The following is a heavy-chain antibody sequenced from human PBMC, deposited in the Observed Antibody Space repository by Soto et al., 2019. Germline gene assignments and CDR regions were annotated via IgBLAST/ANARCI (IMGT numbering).Heavy chain of an antibody. CDR3: ARGGVDYYDSSGYYFSPYYFDY. J-gene: IGHJ4*02. V-gene: IGHV4-30-2*01. CDR1: GGSISSGGYS. D-gene: IGHD3-22*01. CDR2: IYHSGST. Sequence: SETLSLTCAVSGGSISSGGYSWSWIRQPPGKCLEWIGYIYHSGSTYYNPSLKSRVTISVDRSKNQFSLKLSSVTAADTAVYYCARGGVDYYDSSGYYFSPYYFDYWGQGTLVTVSS.